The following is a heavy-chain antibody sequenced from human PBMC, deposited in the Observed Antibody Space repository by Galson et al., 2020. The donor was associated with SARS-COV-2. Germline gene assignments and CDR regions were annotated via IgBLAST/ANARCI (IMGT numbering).Heavy chain of an antibody. Sequence: SETLSLTCAVSGSSISRGYSRGWIRQPPGKGLEWIGTMYQDGNTYYNPSLKSRVTISVDTSKNQFSLKLTSVTAADTAVYYCARADEGYDYVWEVYYYYMDVWGKGTTVIISS. J-gene: IGHJ6*03. CDR3: ARADEGYDYVWEVYYYYMDV. D-gene: IGHD3-16*01. V-gene: IGHV4-38-2*01. CDR1: GSSISRGYS. CDR2: MYQDGNT.